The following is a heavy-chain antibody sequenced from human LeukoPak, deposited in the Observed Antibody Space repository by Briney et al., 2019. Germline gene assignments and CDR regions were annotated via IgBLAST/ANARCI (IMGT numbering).Heavy chain of an antibody. CDR1: GGSISSGDYY. J-gene: IGHJ4*02. Sequence: SETLSLTCTVSGGSISSGDYYWSWIRQPPGKGLEWIGSIYYSGSTYYNPSLKSRVTISVDTSKNQFSLKLSSVTAADTAVYYCARHETAAAIGGYWGQGTLVTVSS. CDR3: ARHETAAAIGGY. D-gene: IGHD6-13*01. CDR2: IYYSGST. V-gene: IGHV4-39*01.